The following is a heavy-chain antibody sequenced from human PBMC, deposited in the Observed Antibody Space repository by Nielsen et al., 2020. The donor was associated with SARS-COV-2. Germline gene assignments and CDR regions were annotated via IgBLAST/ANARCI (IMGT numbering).Heavy chain of an antibody. Sequence: SETLSLTCTVSGGSISSGGYYWSWIRQHPGKGLEWIGYIYYSGSTYYNPSLKSRVTISVDTSKNQFSLKLSSVTAADTAVYYCARGRVEVWFGELLAPYYYYGMDVWGQATTVTVSS. CDR1: GGSISSGGYY. CDR2: IYYSGST. J-gene: IGHJ6*02. V-gene: IGHV4-31*03. D-gene: IGHD3-10*01. CDR3: ARGRVEVWFGELLAPYYYYGMDV.